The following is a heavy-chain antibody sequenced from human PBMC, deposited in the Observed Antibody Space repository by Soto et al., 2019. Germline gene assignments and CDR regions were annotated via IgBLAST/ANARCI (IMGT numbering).Heavy chain of an antibody. J-gene: IGHJ5*02. CDR2: ISAYNGNT. V-gene: IGHV1-18*01. CDR1: GYTFTSYG. CDR3: ARVCLQLRTRGGKFDP. D-gene: IGHD1-26*01. Sequence: ASVKVSCKASGYTFTSYGISWVRQAPGQGLEWMGWISAYNGNTNYAQKLQGRVTMTTDTSTSTAYMELRSLRSDDTAVYYCARVCLQLRTRGGKFDPWGQGTLVTVSS.